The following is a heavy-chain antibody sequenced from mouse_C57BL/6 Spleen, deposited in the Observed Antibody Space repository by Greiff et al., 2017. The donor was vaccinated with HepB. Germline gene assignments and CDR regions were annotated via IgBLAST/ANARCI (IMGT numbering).Heavy chain of an antibody. J-gene: IGHJ3*01. CDR3: ASADGSGYGFAY. Sequence: VQLQQPGAELVMPGASVKMSCKASGYTFTSYWMHWVKQRPGQGLEWIGEIDPSDSYTNYNQKFKGKSTLTVDKSSSTAYMQLSSLTSEDSAVYYCASADGSGYGFAYWGQGTLVTVSA. CDR2: IDPSDSYT. D-gene: IGHD3-2*02. CDR1: GYTFTSYW. V-gene: IGHV1-69*01.